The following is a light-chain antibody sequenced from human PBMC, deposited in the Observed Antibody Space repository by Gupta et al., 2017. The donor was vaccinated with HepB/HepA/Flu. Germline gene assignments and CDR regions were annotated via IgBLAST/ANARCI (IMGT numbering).Light chain of an antibody. V-gene: IGKV1-39*01. CDR3: QQSYSNTPPT. CDR2: GTA. CDR1: QSISTY. Sequence: DIQMTQSPSSLSASVGDRVTITCRASQSISTYLNWYQQKPGKAPKRLIYGTASLLSGVPSRFSGSGYGTDFTLTISGLQPEDFATYYCQQSYSNTPPTFGGGTKVEVK. J-gene: IGKJ4*01.